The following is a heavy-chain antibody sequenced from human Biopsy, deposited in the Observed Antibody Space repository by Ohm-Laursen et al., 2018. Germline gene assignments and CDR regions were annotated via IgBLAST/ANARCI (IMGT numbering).Heavy chain of an antibody. J-gene: IGHJ6*02. V-gene: IGHV4-34*01. Sequence: GTLSPTCSVYGESFNGYYWSWIRQTPGKGLEWIGEINHSGRTNYNPSLKSRVTISVDTSKNQFSLKVRSVTAADTAVYYCVRGVDYYDPYHYYALDVWGQGTTVTVSS. CDR1: GESFNGYY. CDR2: INHSGRT. CDR3: VRGVDYYDPYHYYALDV. D-gene: IGHD3-22*01.